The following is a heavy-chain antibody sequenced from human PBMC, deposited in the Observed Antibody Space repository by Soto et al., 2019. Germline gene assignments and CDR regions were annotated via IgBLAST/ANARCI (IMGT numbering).Heavy chain of an antibody. D-gene: IGHD3-16*01. CDR3: AKLMITFGGVIVLPDAFDI. V-gene: IGHV3-9*01. CDR2: ISWNSGSI. Sequence: EVQLVESGGGLVQHGRSLRLSCAASGFTFDDYAMHWVRQAPGKGLEWVSGISWNSGSIGYADSVKGRFTISRDNAKNSLYLQMNSLGAEDTALYYCAKLMITFGGVIVLPDAFDIWGQGTMVTVSS. J-gene: IGHJ3*02. CDR1: GFTFDDYA.